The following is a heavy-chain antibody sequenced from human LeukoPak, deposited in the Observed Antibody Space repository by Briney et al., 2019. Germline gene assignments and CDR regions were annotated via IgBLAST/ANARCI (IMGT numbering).Heavy chain of an antibody. CDR2: IYYSGST. D-gene: IGHD3-16*02. CDR1: DGSISSYY. V-gene: IGHV4-59*01. CDR3: ARIRLGELSHYYFDY. J-gene: IGHJ4*02. Sequence: SETLSLTCTVSDGSISSYYWSCIRQPPGKGLEWIGNIYYSGSTNYTPSLRSRVTTSVDTSKNQFSLNLSSLTAADTAMYYCARIRLGELSHYYFDYWGQGSLVTVSS.